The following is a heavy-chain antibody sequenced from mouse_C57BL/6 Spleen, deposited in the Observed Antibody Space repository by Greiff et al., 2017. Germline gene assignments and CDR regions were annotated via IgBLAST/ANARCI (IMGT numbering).Heavy chain of an antibody. CDR1: GYTFTDYY. J-gene: IGHJ2*01. V-gene: IGHV1-19*01. CDR2: INPYNGGT. Sequence: VQLQQSGPVLVKPGASVKMSCKASGYTFTDYYMNWVKQSHGKSLEWIGVINPYNGGTSYNQKFKGKATLTVDKSSSTAYMELNSLTSEDSAVXYCARYYYGSSPPDYFDYWGQGTTLTVSS. CDR3: ARYYYGSSPPDYFDY. D-gene: IGHD1-1*01.